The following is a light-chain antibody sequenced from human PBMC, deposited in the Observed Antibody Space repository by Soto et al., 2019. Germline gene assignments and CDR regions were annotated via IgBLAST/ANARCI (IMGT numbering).Light chain of an antibody. V-gene: IGLV1-51*01. CDR2: DNN. Sequence: QSVLTQPPSVSAAPGQKVTISCYGSSSNIGNNYVSWYQQIPGTAPKLLIYDNNKRPSGIPDRFSGSKSGTSATLGITGLQTGDEADYYCGTWDSSLSAVVFGGGTKLTVL. CDR3: GTWDSSLSAVV. J-gene: IGLJ2*01. CDR1: SSNIGNNY.